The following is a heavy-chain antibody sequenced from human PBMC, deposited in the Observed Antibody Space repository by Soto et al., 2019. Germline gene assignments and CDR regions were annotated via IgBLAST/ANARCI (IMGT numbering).Heavy chain of an antibody. CDR1: GFTFSSYG. CDR3: AREAAPPTYGMDV. CDR2: IWYDGSNK. V-gene: IGHV3-33*01. D-gene: IGHD6-13*01. Sequence: QVQLVESGGGVVQPARSLRLFCAASGFTFSSYGMHWVRQAPGKGVEWVAVIWYDGSNKYYADSVKGIFTISRDNSKNTLYLQMNSLIAEDTDVYYCAREAAPPTYGMDVCGQGATVTV. J-gene: IGHJ6*02.